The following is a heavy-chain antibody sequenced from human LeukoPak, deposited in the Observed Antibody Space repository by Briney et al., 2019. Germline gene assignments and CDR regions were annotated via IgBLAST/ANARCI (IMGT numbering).Heavy chain of an antibody. V-gene: IGHV4-34*01. CDR2: INHSGST. J-gene: IGHJ4*02. Sequence: SETLSLTCAVYGGSFSGYYWSGIRQPPGKGLEWIGEINHSGSTNYNPSLKSRVTISVDTSKNQFSLKLSSVTAADTAVYYCAREGNYYDSSGYSYYFDYWGQGTLATVSS. CDR3: AREGNYYDSSGYSYYFDY. CDR1: GGSFSGYY. D-gene: IGHD3-22*01.